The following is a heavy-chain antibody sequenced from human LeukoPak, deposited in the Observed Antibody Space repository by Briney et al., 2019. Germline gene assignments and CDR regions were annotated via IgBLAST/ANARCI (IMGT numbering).Heavy chain of an antibody. CDR3: AKEFKGYDILTGYSTSGGFDP. V-gene: IGHV3-23*01. Sequence: PGGSLRLSCAASGFTFSSYAMSWVRQAPGKELEWVSAISGSGGSTYYADSVKGRFTISRDNSKNTLYLQMNSLRAEDTAVYYCAKEFKGYDILTGYSTSGGFDPWGQGTLVTVSS. D-gene: IGHD3-9*01. CDR2: ISGSGGST. CDR1: GFTFSSYA. J-gene: IGHJ5*02.